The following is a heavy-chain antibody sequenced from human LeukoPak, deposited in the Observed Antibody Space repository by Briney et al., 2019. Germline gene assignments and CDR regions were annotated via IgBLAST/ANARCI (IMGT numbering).Heavy chain of an antibody. Sequence: ASVKVSCKASGYTFTGYYMHWVRQAPGQGLEWMGWINPNSGGTNYAQKFQGRVTMTRDTSISTAYIELSRLRSDDTAVYYCARVSLRRRVLMVYAPPHDAFDIWGQGTMVTVSS. CDR1: GYTFTGYY. V-gene: IGHV1-2*02. CDR3: ARVSLRRRVLMVYAPPHDAFDI. CDR2: INPNSGGT. D-gene: IGHD2-8*01. J-gene: IGHJ3*02.